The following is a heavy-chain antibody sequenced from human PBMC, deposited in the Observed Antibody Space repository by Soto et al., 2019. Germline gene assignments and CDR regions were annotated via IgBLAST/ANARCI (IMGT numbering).Heavy chain of an antibody. CDR3: ADRCSGGRCSPFDN. D-gene: IGHD2-15*01. J-gene: IGHJ4*02. V-gene: IGHV3-23*01. Sequence: EVQLLESGGGLVQPGGSLRLSCAASGFTFSSYVMGWVRQAPGKGLEWVSAVSAGGTSAYYAASVEGRFTISRDNSKNTLYLQMNSLRVEDTARYYCADRCSGGRCSPFDNWGQGTLVTVAS. CDR1: GFTFSSYV. CDR2: VSAGGTSA.